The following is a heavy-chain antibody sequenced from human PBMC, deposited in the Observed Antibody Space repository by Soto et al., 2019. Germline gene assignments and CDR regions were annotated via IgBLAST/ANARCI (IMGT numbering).Heavy chain of an antibody. V-gene: IGHV4-39*01. Sequence: SETLSLTCTVSGGSISSGPYSWGWIRQPPGKGLEWIGTFYYSGSTHYNPSLESRVTISVDTSKNQFSLKVSSVTAADTAMYYCEILGVYFSGTGCHGYYVMGVWGQGTTAPV. CDR1: GGSISSGPYS. CDR3: EILGVYFSGTGCHGYYVMGV. CDR2: FYYSGST. J-gene: IGHJ6*02. D-gene: IGHD2-2*01.